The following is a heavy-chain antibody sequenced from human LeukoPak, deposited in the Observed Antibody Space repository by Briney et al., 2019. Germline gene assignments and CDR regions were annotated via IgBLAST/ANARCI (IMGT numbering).Heavy chain of an antibody. V-gene: IGHV3-23*01. J-gene: IGHJ4*02. CDR3: AIKSGIPAAIEY. CDR2: ISGSGGST. D-gene: IGHD2-2*01. Sequence: GGSLRLSCAASGFTFSSYAMSWVRQAPGKRLEWVSAISGSGGSTYYADSVKGRFTISRDNSKNTLYLQMNSLRAEDTAVYYCAIKSGIPAAIEYWGQGTLVTVSS. CDR1: GFTFSSYA.